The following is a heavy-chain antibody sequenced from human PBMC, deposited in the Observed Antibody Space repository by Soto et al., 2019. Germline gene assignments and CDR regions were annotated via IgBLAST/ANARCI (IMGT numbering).Heavy chain of an antibody. CDR1: RFSISNGW. J-gene: IGHJ6*03. CDR2: IKSKTDGGTT. D-gene: IGHD2-15*01. CDR3: TTAVSCSGGSCSFKKYYYYYMDV. Sequence: PGGSLTLSCAASRFSISNGWMCWVRQAPGKGREWVGRIKSKTDGGTTDYAAPVKGRFTISRDDSKNTLYLQMNSLKTEDTAVYYCTTAVSCSGGSCSFKKYYYYYMDVWGKGTTVTVSS. V-gene: IGHV3-15*01.